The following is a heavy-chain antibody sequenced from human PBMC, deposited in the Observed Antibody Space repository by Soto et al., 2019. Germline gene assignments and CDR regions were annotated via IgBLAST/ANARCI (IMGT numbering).Heavy chain of an antibody. Sequence: ISSSGSTIYYADSVKGRFTISRDNAKNSLYLQMNSLRAEDTAVYYCARDQYYYGSGSYPYYYSGMDVWGQGTTVTVSS. J-gene: IGHJ6*02. CDR2: ISSSGSTI. V-gene: IGHV3-11*01. CDR3: ARDQYYYGSGSYPYYYSGMDV. D-gene: IGHD3-10*01.